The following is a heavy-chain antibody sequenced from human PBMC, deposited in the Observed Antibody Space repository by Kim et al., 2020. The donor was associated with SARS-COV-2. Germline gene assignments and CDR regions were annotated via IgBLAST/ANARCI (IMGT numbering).Heavy chain of an antibody. J-gene: IGHJ3*02. CDR3: ARHSYYYGAFDI. D-gene: IGHD3-22*01. V-gene: IGHV4-39*01. Sequence: YYNPSLKSRVTISVDTSKNQFSLKLSSVTAADTAVYYCARHSYYYGAFDIWGQGTMVTVSS.